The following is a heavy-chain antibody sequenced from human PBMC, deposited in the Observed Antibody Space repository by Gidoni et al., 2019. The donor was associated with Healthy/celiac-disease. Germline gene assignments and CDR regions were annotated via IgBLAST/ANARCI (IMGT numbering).Heavy chain of an antibody. Sequence: QVQLQQWGAGLLKPSETLSLTCAVYGGSFSGYYWSWIRQPPGKGLEWIGEINHSGSTNYNPSLKSRVTISVDTSKNQFSLKLSSVTAADTAVYYCARGSSYSSGWRSRFIQHWGQGTLVTVSS. CDR1: GGSFSGYY. V-gene: IGHV4-34*01. CDR3: ARGSSYSSGWRSRFIQH. CDR2: INHSGST. D-gene: IGHD6-19*01. J-gene: IGHJ1*01.